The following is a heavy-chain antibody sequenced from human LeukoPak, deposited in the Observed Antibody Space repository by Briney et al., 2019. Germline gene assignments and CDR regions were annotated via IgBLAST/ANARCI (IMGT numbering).Heavy chain of an antibody. CDR1: GFTFSDYY. CDR3: AKDTQYSSSGDFDY. V-gene: IGHV3-11*01. CDR2: ISSSGSTI. J-gene: IGHJ4*02. Sequence: GGSLRLSCAASGFTFSDYYMSWIRQAPGKGLEWVSYISSSGSTIYYADSVKGRFTISRDNAKNSLYLQMNSLRAEDTALYYCAKDTQYSSSGDFDYWGQGTLVTVSS. D-gene: IGHD6-6*01.